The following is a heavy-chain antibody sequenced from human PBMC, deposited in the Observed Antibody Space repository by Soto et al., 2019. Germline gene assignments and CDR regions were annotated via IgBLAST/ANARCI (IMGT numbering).Heavy chain of an antibody. D-gene: IGHD1-20*01. V-gene: IGHV1-69*02. CDR2: IIPILGIA. Sequence: GASVKVSCKASGGTFSSYTISWVRQAPGQGLEWMGRIIPILGIANYAQKFQGRVTITADKSTSTAYMELSSLRSEDTAVYYCAPGPQYNWNDDKPNNWFDPWGQGTLVTVSS. CDR3: APGPQYNWNDDKPNNWFDP. J-gene: IGHJ5*02. CDR1: GGTFSSYT.